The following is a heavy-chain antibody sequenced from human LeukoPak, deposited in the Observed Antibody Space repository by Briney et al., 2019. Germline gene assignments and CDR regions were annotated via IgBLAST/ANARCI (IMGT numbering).Heavy chain of an antibody. CDR2: INPNSGGT. Sequence: ASVKVSCKASGYTFTGYYIHWVRQAPGQGLEWMGWINPNSGGTNYAQKFQGRVTMTRDTSISTAYMDLSRLRSDDTAVYYCARGSIVGATFDYFDYWGQGTLVTVSS. D-gene: IGHD1-26*01. J-gene: IGHJ4*02. V-gene: IGHV1-2*02. CDR3: ARGSIVGATFDYFDY. CDR1: GYTFTGYY.